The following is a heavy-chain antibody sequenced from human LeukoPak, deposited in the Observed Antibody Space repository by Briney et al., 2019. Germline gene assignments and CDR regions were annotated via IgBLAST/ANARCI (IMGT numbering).Heavy chain of an antibody. Sequence: QSGGSLRLSCAASGFSISTYWMHWVRQAPGKGLVWVSRINTDGSSTIYADSVKGRFTISRDNAKSTLFLQMNSLRAGDTAVYYCARQIQYGMDVWGQGTTVTVSS. CDR3: ARQIQYGMDV. CDR1: GFSISTYW. D-gene: IGHD5-18*01. CDR2: INTDGSST. V-gene: IGHV3-74*01. J-gene: IGHJ6*02.